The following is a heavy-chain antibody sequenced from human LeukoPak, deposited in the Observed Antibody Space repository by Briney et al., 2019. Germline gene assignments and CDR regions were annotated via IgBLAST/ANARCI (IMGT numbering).Heavy chain of an antibody. CDR2: ISSSSYI. V-gene: IGHV3-21*01. J-gene: IGHJ4*02. CDR1: GFTFSSYS. Sequence: GGSLRLSCAASGFTFSSYSMNWVRQAPGKGLEWVSSISSSSYIYYADSVKGRFTISRDNAKNSLYLQMNSLRAEDTAVYYCAREAGYSYGPNWGQGTLVTVSS. CDR3: AREAGYSYGPN. D-gene: IGHD5-18*01.